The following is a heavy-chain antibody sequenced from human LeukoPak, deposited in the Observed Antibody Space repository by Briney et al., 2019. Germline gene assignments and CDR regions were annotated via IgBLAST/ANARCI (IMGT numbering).Heavy chain of an antibody. Sequence: HPGGSLRLSCAASGFTFSSSWMSWVRQAPGKGLERVANINQDGTKKYYVGPVKGRFTISRDNAKNSLYLQMNSLRAEDTAVYYCAREATNTRAAFDIWGQGTMVTVSS. V-gene: IGHV3-7*01. D-gene: IGHD5-12*01. CDR1: GFTFSSSW. CDR2: INQDGTKK. J-gene: IGHJ3*02. CDR3: AREATNTRAAFDI.